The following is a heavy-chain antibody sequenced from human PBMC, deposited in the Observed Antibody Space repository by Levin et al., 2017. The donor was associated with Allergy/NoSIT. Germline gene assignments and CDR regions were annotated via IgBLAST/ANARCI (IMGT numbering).Heavy chain of an antibody. CDR3: AKAGYCSGGSCFYFDY. D-gene: IGHD2-15*01. Sequence: GGSLRLSCAASGFTFSSYGMHWVRQAPGKGLEWVAVISYDGSNKYYADSVKGRFTIPRDNSKNTLYLQMNSLRAEDTAVYYCAKAGYCSGGSCFYFDYWGQGTLVTVSS. CDR2: ISYDGSNK. V-gene: IGHV3-30*18. CDR1: GFTFSSYG. J-gene: IGHJ4*02.